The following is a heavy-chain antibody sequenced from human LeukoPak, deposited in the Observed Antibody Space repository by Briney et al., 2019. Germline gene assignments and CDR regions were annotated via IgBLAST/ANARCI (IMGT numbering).Heavy chain of an antibody. CDR2: IYTSGST. CDR1: GGSISSGSHY. D-gene: IGHD6-13*01. J-gene: IGHJ4*02. Sequence: PSQTLCLTCTVSGGSISSGSHYWNWIRQPAGKGLEWIGRIYTSGSTNYNPSLKSRVTISVDTSKHQFSLKLTSVTAADTSVYYCARVARSMSSSSEDCWGQGTLVTVSS. V-gene: IGHV4-61*02. CDR3: ARVARSMSSSSEDC.